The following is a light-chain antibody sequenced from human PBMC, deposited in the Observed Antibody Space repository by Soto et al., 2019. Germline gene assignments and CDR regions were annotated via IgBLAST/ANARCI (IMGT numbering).Light chain of an antibody. CDR1: SGHSNYA. Sequence: QLVLTQSSSASASLGASVKLTCTLSSGHSNYAIAWHQQQPEKGPRFLMKLNSDGSHSKGDGIPDRFSGSSSGAERYLTISTLQSADEADYYCQTWVTGIHIFGGGTKLTV. CDR2: LNSDGSH. J-gene: IGLJ2*01. CDR3: QTWVTGIHI. V-gene: IGLV4-69*01.